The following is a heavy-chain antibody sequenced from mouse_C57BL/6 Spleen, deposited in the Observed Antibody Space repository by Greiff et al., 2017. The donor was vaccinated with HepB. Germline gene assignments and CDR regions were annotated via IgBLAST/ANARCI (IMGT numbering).Heavy chain of an antibody. CDR3: ARVGYYYGSSYWYFDV. Sequence: EVQGVESGGGLVKPGGSLKLSCAASGFTFSSYAMSWVRQTPEKRLEWVATISDGGSYTYYPDNVKGRFTISRDNAKNNLYLQMSHLKSEDTAMYYCARVGYYYGSSYWYFDVWGTGTTVTVSS. D-gene: IGHD1-1*01. J-gene: IGHJ1*03. CDR2: ISDGGSYT. V-gene: IGHV5-4*01. CDR1: GFTFSSYA.